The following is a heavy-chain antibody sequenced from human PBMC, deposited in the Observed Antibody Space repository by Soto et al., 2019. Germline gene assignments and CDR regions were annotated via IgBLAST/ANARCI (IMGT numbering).Heavy chain of an antibody. J-gene: IGHJ4*02. D-gene: IGHD1-26*01. CDR3: ARGGPGAPFAY. CDR2: ISANNGNT. CDR1: GYTFSSYG. Sequence: QVQLVQSGAEVKKPGASVKVSCKASGYTFSSYGISWVRQAPGQGLEWMGWISANNGNTNYAQKVQGSVTMTTDTSTCTGYMELRSLSSADTAMYYCARGGPGAPFAYWGQGTPVTVSA. V-gene: IGHV1-18*01.